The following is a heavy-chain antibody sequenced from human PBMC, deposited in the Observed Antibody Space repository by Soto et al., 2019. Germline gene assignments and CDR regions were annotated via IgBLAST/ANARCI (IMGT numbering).Heavy chain of an antibody. D-gene: IGHD1-1*01. CDR3: ARASLLQQLRN. CDR2: IHDSGNT. V-gene: IGHV4-30-4*01. J-gene: IGHJ4*02. CDR1: GGSVSSGDYY. Sequence: QVQLQESGPRLVKPSQTLSLTCTVSGGSVSSGDYYWSGIRPPPGNGLEWIGYIHDSGNTYYTPSFNSRATISVTTSKNQFSLKLSSVSAADSAVYYCARASLLQQLRNWGQGTQVTVSP.